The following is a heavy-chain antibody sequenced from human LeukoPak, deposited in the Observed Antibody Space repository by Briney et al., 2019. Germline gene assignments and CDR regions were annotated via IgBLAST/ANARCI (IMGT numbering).Heavy chain of an antibody. CDR1: GGTFSSYA. V-gene: IGHV1-69*13. Sequence: ASVKVSXKASGGTFSSYAISWVRQAPGQGLEWMGGLIPIFGTAIYAKKFQGRVTITADEATRTAYMELSSLRSEDTAVYYCARDRWEPYDAFDIWGQGTMVTVSS. CDR3: ARDRWEPYDAFDI. J-gene: IGHJ3*02. D-gene: IGHD4-23*01. CDR2: LIPIFGTA.